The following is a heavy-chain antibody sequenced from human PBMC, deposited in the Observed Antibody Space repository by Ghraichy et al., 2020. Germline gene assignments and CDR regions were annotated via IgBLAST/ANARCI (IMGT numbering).Heavy chain of an antibody. V-gene: IGHV3-66*01. D-gene: IGHD2-21*02. CDR3: AGGDGEGDCYFDF. Sequence: GGSLRLSCAASGITVSTKYMHWVRQAPGKGLEWVSRVYSGGKTDYADSVRDRFIISRDSSTNTLYLQMNSLRAEDTAVYYCAGGDGEGDCYFDFWGQGTLVTFSS. CDR2: VYSGGKT. J-gene: IGHJ4*02. CDR1: GITVSTKY.